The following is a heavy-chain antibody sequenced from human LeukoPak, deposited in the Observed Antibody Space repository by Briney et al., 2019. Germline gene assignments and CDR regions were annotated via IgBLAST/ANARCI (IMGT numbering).Heavy chain of an antibody. V-gene: IGHV4-59*02. CDR3: ARVHYDFPWFDP. D-gene: IGHD3-3*01. CDR2: IYHSGST. J-gene: IGHJ5*02. CDR1: GDSVRDYY. Sequence: PSETLSLTCTVSGDSVRDYYWTWIRQAPGKGLEWIGYIYHSGSTTYNPSLESRVTISVDTSNNQFSLKLTSVTAADTAVYYCARVHYDFPWFDPWGQGTLVTVSS.